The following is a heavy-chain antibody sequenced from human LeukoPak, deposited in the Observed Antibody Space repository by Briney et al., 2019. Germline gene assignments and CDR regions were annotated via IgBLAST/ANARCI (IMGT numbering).Heavy chain of an antibody. CDR1: GGSISSYY. J-gene: IGHJ4*02. V-gene: IGHV4-4*07. CDR2: IYTSGST. Sequence: PSETLSLTCTVSGGSISSYYWSWIRQPAGKGLEWIGRIYTSGSTNYNPSLKSRVTMSVDTSKNQFSLKLSSVTAADTAVCYCASGGYSYGYDEFDYWGLGTLVTVSS. D-gene: IGHD5-18*01. CDR3: ASGGYSYGYDEFDY.